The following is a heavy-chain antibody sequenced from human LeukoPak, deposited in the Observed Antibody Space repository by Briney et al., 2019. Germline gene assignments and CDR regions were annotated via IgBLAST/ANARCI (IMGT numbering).Heavy chain of an antibody. Sequence: GGSLRLSCAASGFTFSSYGMHWVRQAPGKGLEWVAVIWYDGSNKYYADSVKGRFTFSRDNSKNTLYLQMNSLRAEDTAVYYCCWDKGYWYFDLWGRGTLVTVSS. CDR2: IWYDGSNK. D-gene: IGHD1-26*01. V-gene: IGHV3-33*01. CDR3: CWDKGYWYFDL. J-gene: IGHJ2*01. CDR1: GFTFSSYG.